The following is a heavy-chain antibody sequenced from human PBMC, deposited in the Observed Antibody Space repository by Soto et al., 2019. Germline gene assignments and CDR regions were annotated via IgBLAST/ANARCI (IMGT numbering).Heavy chain of an antibody. CDR3: ARGLVIISNYYYYGMDV. CDR1: GGTFSSYA. Sequence: LVKVSCKASGGTFSSYAISLVRQAPGQGLEWMGGIIHIFGTANYAQKFQGRVTITADESTSTACMELSSLRSEDTAVYYCARGLVIISNYYYYGMDVWGQGTTVTVSS. V-gene: IGHV1-69*13. D-gene: IGHD3-9*01. CDR2: IIHIFGTA. J-gene: IGHJ6*02.